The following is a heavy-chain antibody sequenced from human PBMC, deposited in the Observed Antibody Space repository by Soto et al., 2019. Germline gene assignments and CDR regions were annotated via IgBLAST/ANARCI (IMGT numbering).Heavy chain of an antibody. CDR1: GFTFSSYA. CDR3: AKPYHYYGSGSYYIYY. Sequence: GGSLRLSCAASGFTFSSYAMSWVRQAPGKGLEWVSAISGSGGSTYYADSVKGRFTISRDNSKNTLYLQMNSLRADDMAVYYCAKPYHYYGSGSYYIYYWGQGTLVTVSS. V-gene: IGHV3-23*01. J-gene: IGHJ4*02. CDR2: ISGSGGST. D-gene: IGHD3-10*01.